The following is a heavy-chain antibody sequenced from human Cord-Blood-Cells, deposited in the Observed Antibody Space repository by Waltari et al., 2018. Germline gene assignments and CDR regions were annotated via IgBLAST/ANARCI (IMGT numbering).Heavy chain of an antibody. CDR2: INPNSGGT. J-gene: IGHJ5*02. D-gene: IGHD5-12*01. CDR1: GYTFTGSY. CDR3: ARGGYSGYDNWFDP. V-gene: IGHV1-2*06. Sequence: QVQLVQSGAEVKKPGASVKVSCKASGYTFTGSYMHWVRQAQGQGLEWMGRINPNSGGTNYAQKFQGRVTMNRDTSISTAHMELSRLRSDDTAVYYCARGGYSGYDNWFDPWGQGTLVTVSS.